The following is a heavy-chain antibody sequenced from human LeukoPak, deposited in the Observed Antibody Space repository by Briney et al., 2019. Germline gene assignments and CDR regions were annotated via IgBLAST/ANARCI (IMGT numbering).Heavy chain of an antibody. D-gene: IGHD3-10*01. CDR3: TGNYYGSGSYADFDY. V-gene: IGHV3-73*01. CDR1: GLTFSGSA. CDR2: IRSTANGYAT. Sequence: GGSLRLSCAASGLTFSGSALHWVRRASGKGLEWVGRIRSTANGYATAYAASVKGRFTISRDDSKNTAYLQMDSLKTEDTAVYYCTGNYYGSGSYADFDYWGQGTLVTVSS. J-gene: IGHJ4*02.